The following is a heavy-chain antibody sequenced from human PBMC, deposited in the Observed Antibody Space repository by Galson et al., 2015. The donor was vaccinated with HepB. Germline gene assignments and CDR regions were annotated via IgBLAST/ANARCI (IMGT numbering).Heavy chain of an antibody. J-gene: IGHJ4*02. CDR2: IKSDESSTSST. Sequence: SLRLSCAASGFTFSSYWMRWVRQAPGKGLVWVSRIKSDESSTSSTSYADSVKGRFTISRDNAKNTLYLQMNSLRAEDTAVYYCARGLIRGDPFDYWGQGTLVTVSS. D-gene: IGHD3-10*01. CDR1: GFTFSSYW. V-gene: IGHV3-74*01. CDR3: ARGLIRGDPFDY.